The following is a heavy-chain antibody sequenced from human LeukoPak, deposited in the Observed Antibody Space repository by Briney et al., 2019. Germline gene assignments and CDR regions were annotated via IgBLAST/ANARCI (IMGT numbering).Heavy chain of an antibody. V-gene: IGHV1-2*02. D-gene: IGHD5-18*01. J-gene: IGHJ4*02. CDR3: ARNTAMVPSRFYYFDY. CDR1: GYTFTDYY. CDR2: INPNSGGT. Sequence: ASVKVSCKASGYTFTDYYMHWVRQAPGQGLEWMGWINPNSGGTNYAQKFQGRVTMTRDTSISTAHMELSRLRSDDTAVYYCARNTAMVPSRFYYFDYWGQGTLVTVSS.